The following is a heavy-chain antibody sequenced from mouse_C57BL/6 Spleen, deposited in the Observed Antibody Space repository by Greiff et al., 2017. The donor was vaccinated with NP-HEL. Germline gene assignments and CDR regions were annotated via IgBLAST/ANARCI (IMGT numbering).Heavy chain of an antibody. CDR3: AREGYYGSRGYFDV. D-gene: IGHD1-1*01. J-gene: IGHJ1*03. V-gene: IGHV1-22*01. CDR2: INPNNGGT. CDR1: GYTFTDYN. Sequence: VQLQQSGPELVKPGASVKMSCKASGYTFTDYNMHWVKQSHGKSLEWIGYINPNNGGTSYNQKFKGKATLTVNKSSSTAYMELRSLTSEESAVYYCAREGYYGSRGYFDVWGTGTTVTVSS.